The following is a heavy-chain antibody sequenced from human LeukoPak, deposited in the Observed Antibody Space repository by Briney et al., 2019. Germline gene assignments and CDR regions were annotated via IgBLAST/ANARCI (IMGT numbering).Heavy chain of an antibody. D-gene: IGHD3-16*01. Sequence: GGSLRLSCAASGFTFSSYAMHWVRQAPGKGLEWVAVISYDGSNRYYADSVKGRFTISRDNSKNSLYLQMNSLRAEDTAVYYWGREKGVWMGIPLPYYMDVWGKGTTVTVSS. CDR1: GFTFSSYA. CDR3: GREKGVWMGIPLPYYMDV. J-gene: IGHJ6*03. V-gene: IGHV3-30-3*01. CDR2: ISYDGSNR.